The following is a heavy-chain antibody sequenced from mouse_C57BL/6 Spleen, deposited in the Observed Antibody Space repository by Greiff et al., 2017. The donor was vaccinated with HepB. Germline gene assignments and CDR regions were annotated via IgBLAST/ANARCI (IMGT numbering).Heavy chain of an antibody. Sequence: VMLVESGAELARPGASVKLSCKASGYTFTSYGISWVKQRTGQGLEWIGEIYPRSGNTYYNEKFKGKATLTADKSSSTAYMELRSLTSEDSAVYFCARRGNTWFAYWGQGTLVTVSA. J-gene: IGHJ3*01. CDR2: IYPRSGNT. CDR3: ARRGNTWFAY. V-gene: IGHV1-81*01. CDR1: GYTFTSYG.